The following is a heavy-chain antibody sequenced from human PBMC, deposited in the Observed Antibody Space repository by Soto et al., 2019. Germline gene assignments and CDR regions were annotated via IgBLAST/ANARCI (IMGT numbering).Heavy chain of an antibody. J-gene: IGHJ5*02. D-gene: IGHD3-3*01. CDR2: ISGSGGST. CDR3: VKYSQGDFWSGYYTAHWFEP. CDR1: GFTFSSYA. V-gene: IGHV3-23*01. Sequence: EVQLLESGGGLVQPGGSLRLSCAASGFTFSSYAMSWVRQAPGKGLEWVSAISGSGGSTYYADSVKGRFTIARDISKNTLYLQMNSLRAEDTAVYYCVKYSQGDFWSGYYTAHWFEPLGQGTLVTVSS.